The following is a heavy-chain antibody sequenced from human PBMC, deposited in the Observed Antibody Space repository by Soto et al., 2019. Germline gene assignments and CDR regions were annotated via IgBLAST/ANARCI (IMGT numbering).Heavy chain of an antibody. D-gene: IGHD6-13*01. V-gene: IGHV1-2*02. Sequence: ASVKVSCKASGYTFTGYYMHWVRQAPGQGLEWMGWINPNSGGTNYAQKFQGRVTMTRDTSISTAYMELSRLRSDDTAVYYCAGRFKGIAAAGQNWFDPWGQGTLVTSPQ. CDR3: AGRFKGIAAAGQNWFDP. CDR2: INPNSGGT. J-gene: IGHJ5*02. CDR1: GYTFTGYY.